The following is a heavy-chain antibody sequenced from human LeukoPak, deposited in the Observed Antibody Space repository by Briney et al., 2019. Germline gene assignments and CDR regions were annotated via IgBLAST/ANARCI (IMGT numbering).Heavy chain of an antibody. CDR3: ARVGDGNFDY. V-gene: IGHV4-59*12. CDR2: IYYSGNT. J-gene: IGHJ4*02. Sequence: SETLSLTCNLSAGSISSYYRSWIRQPPGKKLEWIGYIYYSGNTNNNPSLKSRVTISIDTPKNQFSLKVSSVTAADTAVYYCARVGDGNFDYWGQGTLVTVSS. D-gene: IGHD3-16*01. CDR1: AGSISSYY.